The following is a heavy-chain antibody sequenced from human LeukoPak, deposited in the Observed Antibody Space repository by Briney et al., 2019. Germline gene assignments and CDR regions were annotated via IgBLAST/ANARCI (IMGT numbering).Heavy chain of an antibody. J-gene: IGHJ4*02. V-gene: IGHV4-34*01. CDR1: GGSFSGYY. CDR2: INHSGST. Sequence: SETLSLTCAVYGGSFSGYYWSWIRQPPGKGLEWIGEINHSGSTNYNASLKSQVPISIDTSKNQFSLRLTSVTAADTAVYYCARQTGSGLFILPGGQGTLVTVSS. D-gene: IGHD3/OR15-3a*01. CDR3: ARQTGSGLFILP.